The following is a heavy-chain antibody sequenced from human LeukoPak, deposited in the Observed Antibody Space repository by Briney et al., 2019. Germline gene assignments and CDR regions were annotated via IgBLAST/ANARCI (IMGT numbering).Heavy chain of an antibody. Sequence: HPGGSLRLSCATSGFTVSSNYMSWVRQAPGKGLEWVAVISYDGSNKYYADSVKGRFTISRDNSKNTLYLQMNSLRAEDTAVYYCARGYYDIFALDYWGQGTLVTVSS. CDR2: ISYDGSNK. CDR1: GFTVSSNY. D-gene: IGHD3-9*01. V-gene: IGHV3-30-3*01. CDR3: ARGYYDIFALDY. J-gene: IGHJ4*02.